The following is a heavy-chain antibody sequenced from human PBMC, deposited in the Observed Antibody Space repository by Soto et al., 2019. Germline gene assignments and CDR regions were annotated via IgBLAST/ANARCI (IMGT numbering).Heavy chain of an antibody. D-gene: IGHD1-1*01. Sequence: GASVKVSCKASGGTFSSYAISWVRQAPGQGLEWMGGIIPIFGTANYAQKFQGRVTITADESTSTAYMELSSLRSEDTAVYYCARDGATTTVVGTYYYYYGMDVWGQGTTVTVSS. J-gene: IGHJ6*02. V-gene: IGHV1-69*13. CDR2: IIPIFGTA. CDR1: GGTFSSYA. CDR3: ARDGATTTVVGTYYYYYGMDV.